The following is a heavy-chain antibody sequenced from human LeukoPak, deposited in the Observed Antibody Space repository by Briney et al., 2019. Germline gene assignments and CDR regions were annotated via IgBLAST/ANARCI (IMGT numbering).Heavy chain of an antibody. CDR3: ARTGCSSTSCYWFDP. V-gene: IGHV5-51*01. CDR2: IYPGDSDT. Sequence: GESLKISCKASGYSFTNYWIGWVSQMPGKGLECLGIIYPGDSDTRYCPSFQGKVTISADKSISTAYLQWNSLKASDTAVYYCARTGCSSTSCYWFDPWGQGSLVTVSS. D-gene: IGHD2-2*01. J-gene: IGHJ5*02. CDR1: GYSFTNYW.